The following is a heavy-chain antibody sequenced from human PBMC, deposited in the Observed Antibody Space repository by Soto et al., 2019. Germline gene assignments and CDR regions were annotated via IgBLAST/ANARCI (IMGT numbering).Heavy chain of an antibody. CDR1: GYSVTSYW. CDR3: ARTAMEPFYYYGMDV. D-gene: IGHD5-18*01. V-gene: IGHV5-10-1*01. Sequence: PGESLKISCKGSGYSVTSYWISWVRQMPGKGLEWMGRIDPSDSYTNYSPSFQGHVTISADKSISTAYLQWSSLKASDTAMYYCARTAMEPFYYYGMDVWGQGTTVTVSS. J-gene: IGHJ6*02. CDR2: IDPSDSYT.